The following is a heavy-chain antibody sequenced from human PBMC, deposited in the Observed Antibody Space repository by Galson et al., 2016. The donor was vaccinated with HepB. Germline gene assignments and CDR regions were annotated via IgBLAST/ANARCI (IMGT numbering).Heavy chain of an antibody. J-gene: IGHJ5*02. Sequence: SETLSLTCGVDGGSFNDHYWSWIRQPPGKGLEWIGEINCAGSTKYNPSLKSRVTISVDTSKNQFSLKLNSMTAADTAVYFCAGVVVAATNWFDPWGQGTLVTVSS. CDR2: INCAGST. V-gene: IGHV4-34*01. CDR1: GGSFNDHY. D-gene: IGHD2-15*01. CDR3: AGVVVAATNWFDP.